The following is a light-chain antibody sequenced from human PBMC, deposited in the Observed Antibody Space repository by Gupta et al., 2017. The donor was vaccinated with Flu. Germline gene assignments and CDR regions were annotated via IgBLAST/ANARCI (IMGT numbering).Light chain of an antibody. Sequence: GKTATITCGGDNIRNKLVHWSKQKAGQAPVLVVHDDSGRPSGIPERLSGSNSGTTATLTIARVEAGDEADYYCQVWDTDTDHQVFGGGTKLTVL. CDR3: QVWDTDTDHQV. CDR2: DDS. J-gene: IGLJ2*01. V-gene: IGLV3-21*03. CDR1: NIRNKL.